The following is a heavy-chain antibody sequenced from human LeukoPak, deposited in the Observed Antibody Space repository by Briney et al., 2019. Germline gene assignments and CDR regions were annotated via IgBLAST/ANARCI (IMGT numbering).Heavy chain of an antibody. D-gene: IGHD6-19*01. CDR2: ISASGGST. V-gene: IGHV3-23*01. CDR1: GFTFSNYA. Sequence: PGGSLRLSCVASGFTFSNYAMSWVRQAPGKGLEWVSAISASGGSTYYADSVKGRFTISRDNAKNSLYLQMNSLRAEDTAVYYCARRSSGWEYNWFDPWGQGTLVTVSS. J-gene: IGHJ5*02. CDR3: ARRSSGWEYNWFDP.